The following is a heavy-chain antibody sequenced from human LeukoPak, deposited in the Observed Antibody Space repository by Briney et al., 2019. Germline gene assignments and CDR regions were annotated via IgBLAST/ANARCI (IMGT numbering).Heavy chain of an antibody. D-gene: IGHD4-17*01. V-gene: IGHV3-30*04. J-gene: IGHJ4*02. CDR2: ISYDGSNK. Sequence: GGSLRLSCAASGFTFSSYAMHWVRQAPGKGLEWVAVISYDGSNKYYADSVKGRFTISRDNSKNTLYLQMNSLRSEDTAVYYCARTTYYGDSGFDYWGQGNLVTVSS. CDR1: GFTFSSYA. CDR3: ARTTYYGDSGFDY.